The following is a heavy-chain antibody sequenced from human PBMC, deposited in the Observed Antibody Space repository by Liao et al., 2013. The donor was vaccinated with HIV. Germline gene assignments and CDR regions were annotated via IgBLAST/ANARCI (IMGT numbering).Heavy chain of an antibody. CDR3: ARGQNWGSGRFDY. Sequence: QVQLQESGPGLVKPSETLPLTCTVSGGSISSGSYYWSWIRQPAGKGLEWIGRIYTSGSTNYNPSLKSRVTISIDTSKNQFSLKLSSVTAADTAVYYCARGQNWGSGRFDYWGQGTLVTVSS. D-gene: IGHD7-27*01. CDR1: GGSISSGSYY. J-gene: IGHJ4*02. V-gene: IGHV4-61*02. CDR2: IYTSGST.